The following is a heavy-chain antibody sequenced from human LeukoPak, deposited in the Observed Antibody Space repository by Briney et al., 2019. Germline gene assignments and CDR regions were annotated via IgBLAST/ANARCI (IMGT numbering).Heavy chain of an antibody. D-gene: IGHD1-26*01. V-gene: IGHV3-7*01. CDR1: GFTFSSYW. J-gene: IGHJ5*02. CDR2: IKQDGSEK. Sequence: GGSLRLSCAASGFTFSSYWMSWVRQAPGKGLEWVANIKQDGSEKYYVDSVKGRFTISRDNAKNSLYLQMNSLRAEDTAVYYCAREGSWCDPNWFDPWGQGTLVTVSS. CDR3: AREGSWCDPNWFDP.